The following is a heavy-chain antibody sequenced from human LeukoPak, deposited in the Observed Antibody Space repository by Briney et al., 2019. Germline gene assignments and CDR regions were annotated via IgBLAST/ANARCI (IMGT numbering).Heavy chain of an antibody. V-gene: IGHV3-30-3*01. Sequence: GGSLRLSCAASGFTFSSYAMHWVRQAPGKGLEWVAVISYDGSNKYYADSVKGRFTISRDNSKNTLYLQMNSLRAEDTAVYYCARDRSIVGATNLDYWGQGTLVTVSS. J-gene: IGHJ4*02. CDR2: ISYDGSNK. D-gene: IGHD1-26*01. CDR1: GFTFSSYA. CDR3: ARDRSIVGATNLDY.